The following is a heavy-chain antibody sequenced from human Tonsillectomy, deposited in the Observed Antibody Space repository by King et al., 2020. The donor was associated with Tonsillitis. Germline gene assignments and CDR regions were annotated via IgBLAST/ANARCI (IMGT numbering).Heavy chain of an antibody. CDR1: GYTFTTYG. V-gene: IGHV1-18*01. D-gene: IGHD2-21*02. Sequence: QLVQSGAEVKKPGASVKVSCKASGYTFTTYGISWVRQAPGQVLEWRGWTSADNGSTNYAQKLQGRVTMTTETSTNTTYMELRSLISDDTAVYYCARDVMVVTAIPGYWGQGTLVTVSS. CDR2: TSADNGST. J-gene: IGHJ4*02. CDR3: ARDVMVVTAIPGY.